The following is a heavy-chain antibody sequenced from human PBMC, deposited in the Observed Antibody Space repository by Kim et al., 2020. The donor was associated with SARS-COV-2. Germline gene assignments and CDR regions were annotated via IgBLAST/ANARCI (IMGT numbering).Heavy chain of an antibody. CDR1: GGTFSSYT. CDR2: IIPILGIA. CDR3: ARDQYCSSTSWSKVYGMEV. J-gene: IGHJ6*02. D-gene: IGHD2-2*01. V-gene: IGHV1-69*04. Sequence: SVKVSCKASGGTFSSYTISWVRQAPGQGLEWMGRIIPILGIANYAQKFQGRVTITADKSTSTAYMELSSLRSEDTAVYYCARDQYCSSTSWSKVYGMEVWGQGTPVTVSS.